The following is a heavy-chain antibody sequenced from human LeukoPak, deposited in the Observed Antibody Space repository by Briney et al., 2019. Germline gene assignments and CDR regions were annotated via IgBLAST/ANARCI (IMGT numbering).Heavy chain of an antibody. J-gene: IGHJ6*02. CDR2: ISSSSSYI. V-gene: IGHV3-21*01. Sequence: GGSLRLSCAASGFTFSSYSMNWVRQAPGKGLEWVSSISSSSSYIYYADSVKGRFTISRDNAKNSLYLQMNSLRAEDTAVYYYARDSGITIFGVVTYGMDVWGQGTTVTVSS. D-gene: IGHD3-3*01. CDR3: ARDSGITIFGVVTYGMDV. CDR1: GFTFSSYS.